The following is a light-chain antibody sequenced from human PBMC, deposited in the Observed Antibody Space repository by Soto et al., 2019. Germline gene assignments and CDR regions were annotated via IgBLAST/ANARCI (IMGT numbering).Light chain of an antibody. J-gene: IGKJ2*01. CDR1: QSVSSN. V-gene: IGKV3-15*01. CDR2: GAS. CDR3: QQYNNWPPNT. Sequence: EIVMTQSPATLSVSPGALATLSCRASQSVSSNLAWYQQKPGQAPRLLIYGASTRATGIPARFSGSGSGTECTLTISSLQSEDLAVYYCQQYNNWPPNTFRQGTKLEIK.